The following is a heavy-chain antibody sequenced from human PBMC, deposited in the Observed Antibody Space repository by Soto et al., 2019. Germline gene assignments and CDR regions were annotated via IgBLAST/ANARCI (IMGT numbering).Heavy chain of an antibody. Sequence: EVQLVESGGGLVQPGRSLRLSCAASGFTFDDYAMHWVRQAPGKGLEWVSSINWNSGSIGYADSVKGRFTISRDNAKNSLYLHMNSLRAEDTALYYCAKDDYSSSSGMDYWGQGTLVTVSS. D-gene: IGHD6-6*01. CDR1: GFTFDDYA. CDR2: INWNSGSI. CDR3: AKDDYSSSSGMDY. J-gene: IGHJ4*02. V-gene: IGHV3-9*01.